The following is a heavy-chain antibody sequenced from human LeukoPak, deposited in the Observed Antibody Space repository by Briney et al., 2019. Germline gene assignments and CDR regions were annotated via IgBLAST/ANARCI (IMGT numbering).Heavy chain of an antibody. CDR2: IIPILGIA. V-gene: IGHV1-69*04. J-gene: IGHJ3*02. CDR3: AREGGYDGGHDAFDI. Sequence: GASVKVSCKASGGTFSSYAISWVRQAPGQGLEWMGRIIPILGIANYAQKFQGRVTITADKSTSTAYMELSSLRSEDTAVYYCAREGGYDGGHDAFDIWGQGTMVTVSS. CDR1: GGTFSSYA. D-gene: IGHD5-12*01.